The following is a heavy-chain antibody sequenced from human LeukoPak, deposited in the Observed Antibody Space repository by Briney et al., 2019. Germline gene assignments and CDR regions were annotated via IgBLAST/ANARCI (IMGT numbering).Heavy chain of an antibody. V-gene: IGHV3-30-3*01. D-gene: IGHD4-23*01. CDR3: ARDGEASYGGNSIIPFDY. Sequence: PGGSLRLSCAASGFTFSSYAMHWVRQAPGKGLEWVAVISYDGSNKYYADSVKGRFTISRDNSKNTLCLQMNSLRAEDTAVYYCARDGEASYGGNSIIPFDYWGQGTLVTVSS. J-gene: IGHJ4*02. CDR2: ISYDGSNK. CDR1: GFTFSSYA.